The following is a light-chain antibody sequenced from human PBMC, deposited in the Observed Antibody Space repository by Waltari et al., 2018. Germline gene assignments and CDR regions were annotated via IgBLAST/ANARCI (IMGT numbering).Light chain of an antibody. CDR2: WAS. CDR3: QQYYTTPWT. J-gene: IGKJ1*01. Sequence: DIVMTQSPDSLTVSLGERATINCKSSQSVLYSSINKNYLAWYQQTPGQPPKLLIYWASTRDSEVPDRFSGSGSGTDFTLTISSLHAEDVAVYYCQQYYTTPWTFGQGTQVEIK. V-gene: IGKV4-1*01. CDR1: QSVLYSSINKNY.